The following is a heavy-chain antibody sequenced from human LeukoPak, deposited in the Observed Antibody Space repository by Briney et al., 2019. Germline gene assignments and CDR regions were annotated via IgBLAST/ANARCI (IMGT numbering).Heavy chain of an antibody. CDR2: ISGGGGST. D-gene: IGHD3-10*01. J-gene: IGHJ4*02. Sequence: GGSLRLSCAASGFTFSSYSMNWVRQAPGKGLEWVAAISGGGGSTYYADSVKGRFTISRDNSKNTLYLQMNSLSADDTAVFYCARHDRGSGSPYYFDYWGQGTLVTVSP. CDR3: ARHDRGSGSPYYFDY. V-gene: IGHV3-23*01. CDR1: GFTFSSYS.